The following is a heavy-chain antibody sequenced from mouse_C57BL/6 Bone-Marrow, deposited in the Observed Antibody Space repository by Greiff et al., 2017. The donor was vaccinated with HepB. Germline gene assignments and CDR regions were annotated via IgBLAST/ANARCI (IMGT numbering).Heavy chain of an antibody. CDR2: ISDGGSYT. Sequence: DVKLVESGGGLVKPGGSLKLSCAASGFTFSSYAMSWVRQTPEKRLEWVATISDGGSYTYYPANVKGRFTISRDNAKNNLYLQRSHRKSEDTAMYYCARDLGDGYFDYWGQGTTLTVSS. CDR1: GFTFSSYA. V-gene: IGHV5-4*01. CDR3: ARDLGDGYFDY. J-gene: IGHJ2*01. D-gene: IGHD2-3*01.